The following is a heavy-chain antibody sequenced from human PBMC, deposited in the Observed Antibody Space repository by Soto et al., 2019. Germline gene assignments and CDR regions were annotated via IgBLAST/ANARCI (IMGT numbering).Heavy chain of an antibody. J-gene: IGHJ4*02. CDR1: GFTFSSYC. D-gene: IGHD2-21*02. CDR2: ISYDGSNK. V-gene: IGHV3-30*18. CDR3: AKDLHIVVVTAIPLFDY. Sequence: GGSLRLSCAASGFTFSSYCMHWVRQAPGKGLEWVAVISYDGSNKYYADSVKGRFTISRDNSKNTLYLQMNSLRAEDTAVYYCAKDLHIVVVTAIPLFDYWGQGTLVTVSS.